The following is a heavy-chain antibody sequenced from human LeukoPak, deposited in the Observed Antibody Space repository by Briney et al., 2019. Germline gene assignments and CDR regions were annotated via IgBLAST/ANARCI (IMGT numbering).Heavy chain of an antibody. Sequence: GASVKVSCKASGYTFTNYGISWVREAPGQGLEWMGWISANNGNTNYAQKFQGRVTMTTDTSTTTAYMELRSLRSDDTAVHYCGRDKDAYIPGTPDYWGQGTLVTVSS. J-gene: IGHJ4*02. CDR2: ISANNGNT. V-gene: IGHV1-18*01. CDR3: GRDKDAYIPGTPDY. D-gene: IGHD5-24*01. CDR1: GYTFTNYG.